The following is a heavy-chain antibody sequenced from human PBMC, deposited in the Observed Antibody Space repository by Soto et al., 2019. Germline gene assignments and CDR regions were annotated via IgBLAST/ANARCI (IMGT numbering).Heavy chain of an antibody. J-gene: IGHJ3*02. CDR2: TYYRSKWYN. V-gene: IGHV6-1*01. CDR1: GDSVSSNSAA. D-gene: IGHD3-22*01. Sequence: SQTLSLTCAISGDSVSSNSAACNWIRQSPSRGLEWLGRTYYRSKWYNDYGVSVKSRITINPDTSKNQFSLQLNSVTPEDTAVYYCARDRAYYYDSSGYYHDAFDIGGEGTMVTVS. CDR3: ARDRAYYYDSSGYYHDAFDI.